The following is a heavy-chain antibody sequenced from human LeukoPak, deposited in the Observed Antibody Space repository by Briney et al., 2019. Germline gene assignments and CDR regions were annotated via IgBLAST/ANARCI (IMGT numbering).Heavy chain of an antibody. Sequence: SETLSLTCTVSGYSISSGYYWGWIRQPPGKGLEWIGSIYHSGSTYYNPSLKSRVTLSVDTSKNQFSLKLSSVTAADTAVYYCARVLDYYYGSGQDWFDPWGQGTLVTVSS. CDR1: GYSISSGYY. D-gene: IGHD3-10*01. CDR3: ARVLDYYYGSGQDWFDP. V-gene: IGHV4-38-2*02. J-gene: IGHJ5*02. CDR2: IYHSGST.